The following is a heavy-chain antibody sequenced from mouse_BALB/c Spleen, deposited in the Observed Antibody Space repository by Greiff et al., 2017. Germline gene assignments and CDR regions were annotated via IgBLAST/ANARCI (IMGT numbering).Heavy chain of an antibody. CDR1: GFTFSSFG. CDR2: ISSGSSTI. CDR3: ARGRSYGSSYVYAMDY. V-gene: IGHV5-17*02. D-gene: IGHD1-1*01. Sequence: EVQVVESGGGLVQPGGSRKLSCAASGFTFSSFGMHWVRQAPEKGLEWVAYISSGSSTIYYADTVKGRFTISRDNPKNTLFLQMTSLRSEDTAMYYCARGRSYGSSYVYAMDYWGQGTSVTVSS. J-gene: IGHJ4*01.